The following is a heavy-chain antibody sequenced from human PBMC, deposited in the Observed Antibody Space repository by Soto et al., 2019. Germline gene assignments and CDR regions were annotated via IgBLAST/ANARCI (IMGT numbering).Heavy chain of an antibody. J-gene: IGHJ4*02. CDR1: GGTFSSYA. CDR3: ARDVIAAAGTAG. D-gene: IGHD6-13*01. Sequence: QVQLVQSGAAVKKPGSSVKVSCKASGGTFSSYAISWVRQAPGQGLEWMGGIIPIFGTANYAQKFQGRPTITADESTRTAYTELSSLGSEDTAVYYCARDVIAAAGTAGWGPGTLVTVSS. CDR2: IIPIFGTA. V-gene: IGHV1-69*12.